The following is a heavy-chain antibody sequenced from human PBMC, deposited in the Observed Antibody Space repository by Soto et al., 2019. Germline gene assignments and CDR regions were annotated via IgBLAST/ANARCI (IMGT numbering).Heavy chain of an antibody. CDR3: AKAIAVAYTNWFDP. V-gene: IGHV3-23*01. CDR2: ISGSGGST. J-gene: IGHJ5*02. Sequence: PGGSLRLSCAASGFTFSSYAMSWVRQAPGKGLEWVSAISGSGGSTYYADSVKGRFTISRDNSKNTLYLRMNSLRAEDTAVYYCAKAIAVAYTNWFDPWGQGTLVTVSS. CDR1: GFTFSSYA. D-gene: IGHD6-19*01.